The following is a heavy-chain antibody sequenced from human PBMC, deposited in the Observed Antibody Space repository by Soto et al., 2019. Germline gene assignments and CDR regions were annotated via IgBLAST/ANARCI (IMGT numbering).Heavy chain of an antibody. J-gene: IGHJ4*02. CDR2: IWYDGSNK. Sequence: GGSLRLSCAASGFTFSSYGMHWVRQAPGKGLEWVAVIWYDGSNKYYADSVKGRFTISSDNSKNTLYLQMNSLRAEDTAVYYCARELITIFGVVTGDFDYWGQGTLVTVSS. CDR3: ARELITIFGVVTGDFDY. CDR1: GFTFSSYG. D-gene: IGHD3-3*01. V-gene: IGHV3-33*01.